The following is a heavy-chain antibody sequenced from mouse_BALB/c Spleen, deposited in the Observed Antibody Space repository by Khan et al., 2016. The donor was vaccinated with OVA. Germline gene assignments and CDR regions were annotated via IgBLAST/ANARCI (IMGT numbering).Heavy chain of an antibody. CDR3: AMSRYWSWFAS. V-gene: IGHV5-17*02. J-gene: IGHJ3*01. D-gene: IGHD2-12*01. Sequence: EVQGVESGGGLVQPGGSRKLSCTASGFTFRSFGMHWVRQAPEKGLEWVAYIGSDSSTIYYADTVTGRFTISRDNPKKTLLLQLTSLRSEDTAIYYCAMSRYWSWFASWGQGTLVTVSA. CDR2: IGSDSSTI. CDR1: GFTFRSFG.